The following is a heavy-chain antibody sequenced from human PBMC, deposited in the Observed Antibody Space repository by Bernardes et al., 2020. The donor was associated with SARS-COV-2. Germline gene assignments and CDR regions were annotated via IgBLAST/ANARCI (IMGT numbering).Heavy chain of an antibody. D-gene: IGHD3-16*01. V-gene: IGHV3-30*18. CDR3: AKEAAFGTDFDY. CDR1: GFTFSSYG. CDR2: ISYDGSNT. J-gene: IGHJ4*02. Sequence: SLIISCAASGFTFSSYGMHWVRQAPGTGLEWVAVISYDGSNTYYADSVKGRFTISRDNSKNTLYLQMNSLRAEDTAVYYCAKEAAFGTDFDYWGQGTLVTVSS.